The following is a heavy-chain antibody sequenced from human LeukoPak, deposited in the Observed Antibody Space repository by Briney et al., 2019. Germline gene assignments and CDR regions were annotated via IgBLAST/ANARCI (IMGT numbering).Heavy chain of an antibody. CDR1: GLTLSSSW. CDR3: ARDLAYSRLDY. D-gene: IGHD5-18*01. J-gene: IGHJ4*02. Sequence: GGSLRLSCAVSGLTLSSSWMDWVRQAPGKGLEWVASINPEGSEKYSADSVKGRFTISRDNAKNSLYLQTDSLRVEDTVFYYCARDLAYSRLDYWGQGMLVTVSS. CDR2: INPEGSEK. V-gene: IGHV3-7*01.